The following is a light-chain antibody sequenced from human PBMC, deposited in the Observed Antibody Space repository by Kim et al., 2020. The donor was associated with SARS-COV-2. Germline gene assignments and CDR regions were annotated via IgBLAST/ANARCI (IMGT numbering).Light chain of an antibody. V-gene: IGLV3-21*04. CDR2: YDS. J-gene: IGLJ2*01. CDR3: QVWDSSSDHVV. Sequence: SYELTQSPSVSVAPGMTARITCGGNNIGSKGVHWYQQKPGQAPVVVIYYDSDRPSGIPERFSGSNSGNTATLTISRVEAGDEADYYCQVWDSSSDHVVFGGGTQLTVL. CDR1: NIGSKG.